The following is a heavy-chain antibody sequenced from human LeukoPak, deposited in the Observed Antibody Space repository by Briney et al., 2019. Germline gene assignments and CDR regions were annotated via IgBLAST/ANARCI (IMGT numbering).Heavy chain of an antibody. Sequence: SGPTLVKPTQTLTLTCTFSVFSLSTGGVGVGWIRQPPAKALECLALIYWDADKRYSPSLKSRLTITKDTSKNQVVLTMTNMDPVDTATYYCAHGGYCSSTSCYRPLGFDYWGQGTLVTVSS. CDR3: AHGGYCSSTSCYRPLGFDY. D-gene: IGHD2-2*01. CDR1: VFSLSTGGVG. V-gene: IGHV2-5*02. J-gene: IGHJ4*02. CDR2: IYWDADK.